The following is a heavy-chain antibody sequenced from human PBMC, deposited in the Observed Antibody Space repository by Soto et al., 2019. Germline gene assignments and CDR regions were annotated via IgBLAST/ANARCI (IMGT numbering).Heavy chain of an antibody. J-gene: IGHJ6*02. CDR1: GFTFSSYD. Sequence: EVQLVESGGGLVQPGGSLRLSCAASGFTFSSYDMHWVRQATGKGLEWVSAIGTAGDTYYPGSVKGRFTISRENAKNSLYLQMNSLRAEDTAVYYCARGHDYGGNLRGDYCYGMDVWGQGTTVTVSS. CDR2: IGTAGDT. V-gene: IGHV3-13*01. CDR3: ARGHDYGGNLRGDYCYGMDV. D-gene: IGHD4-17*01.